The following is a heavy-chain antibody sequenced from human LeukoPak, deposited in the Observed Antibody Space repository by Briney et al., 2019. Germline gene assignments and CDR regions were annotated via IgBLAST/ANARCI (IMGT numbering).Heavy chain of an antibody. Sequence: GGSLRLSCAASGFTVSSNYMSWVRQAPGKGLEWVSVIYSGGSTYYADSVKGRFTISRDNSKNTLYLQMNSLRAEDTAVYYCAKDGLYYDSSGYYNWFDPWGQGTLVTVSS. CDR1: GFTVSSNY. CDR3: AKDGLYYDSSGYYNWFDP. V-gene: IGHV3-53*01. J-gene: IGHJ5*02. D-gene: IGHD3-22*01. CDR2: IYSGGST.